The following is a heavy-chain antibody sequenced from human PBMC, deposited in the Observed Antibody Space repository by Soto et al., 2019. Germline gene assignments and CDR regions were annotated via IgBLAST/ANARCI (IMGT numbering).Heavy chain of an antibody. J-gene: IGHJ3*02. CDR1: GYTFTGYY. CDR2: INPNSGGT. Sequence: ASVKVSCKASGYTFTGYYMHWVRQAPGQGLEWMGWINPNSGGTNYAQKFQGWVTMTRDTSISTAYMELSRLRSDDTAVYYCARVRSITGTSDAFDIWGQGTMVTVS. CDR3: ARVRSITGTSDAFDI. D-gene: IGHD1-20*01. V-gene: IGHV1-2*04.